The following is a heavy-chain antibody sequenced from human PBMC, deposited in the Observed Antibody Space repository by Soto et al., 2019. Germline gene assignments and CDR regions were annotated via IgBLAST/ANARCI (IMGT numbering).Heavy chain of an antibody. CDR3: ARSITDYYDSSGYYDHY. V-gene: IGHV3-11*03. D-gene: IGHD3-22*01. CDR2: ISSSSSYT. J-gene: IGHJ4*02. CDR1: GFTFSDYY. Sequence: PGGSLRLSCAASGFTFSDYYMSRIRQAPGKGLEGVSYISSSSSYTNYADSVKGRFTISRDNAKNSLYLQMNSLRAEDTAVYYCARSITDYYDSSGYYDHYWGQGTLVNVSS.